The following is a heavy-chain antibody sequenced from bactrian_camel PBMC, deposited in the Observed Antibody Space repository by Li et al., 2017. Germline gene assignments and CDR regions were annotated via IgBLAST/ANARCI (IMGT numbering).Heavy chain of an antibody. Sequence: HVQLVESGGGSVQPGGSLRLSCAAYGYYSMAWFRQPPGKEREGVASIGLDGITRYADSVKGRFAISKDDVVNIVFLQMNSLQPNDTAMYYCAPVASPDWVFAKMDRQAIFGAWGQGTQVTVS. V-gene: IGHV3S53*01. CDR3: APVASPDWVFAKMDRQAIFGA. D-gene: IGHD3*01. J-gene: IGHJ6*01. CDR2: IGLDGIT. CDR1: GYYS.